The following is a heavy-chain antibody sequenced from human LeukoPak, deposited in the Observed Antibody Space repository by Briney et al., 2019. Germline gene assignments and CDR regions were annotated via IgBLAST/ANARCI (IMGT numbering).Heavy chain of an antibody. CDR2: INHSGST. Sequence: SETLSLTCAVYGGSFSGYYWSWIRQPPGKGLEWIGEINHSGSTNYNPSLKSRVTISVDTSKNQFSLKLSSVTAADTAVYYCARYIVLMVYAFDYWGQGTLVTVSS. D-gene: IGHD2-8*01. V-gene: IGHV4-34*01. CDR3: ARYIVLMVYAFDY. CDR1: GGSFSGYY. J-gene: IGHJ4*02.